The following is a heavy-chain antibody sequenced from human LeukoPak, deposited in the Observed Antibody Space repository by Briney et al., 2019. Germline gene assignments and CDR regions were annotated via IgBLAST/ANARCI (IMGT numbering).Heavy chain of an antibody. CDR2: IYPGDSDT. D-gene: IGHD4-23*01. Sequence: GESLKISCKASGYSFTSYWIGWVRQMPGKGLEWMGIIYPGDSDTRYTPSLQGQVTISADKSISTAYLQWSSLKASDTAIYYCARRDGNSHVDFWGQGTLVTVSS. CDR1: GYSFTSYW. V-gene: IGHV5-51*01. J-gene: IGHJ4*02. CDR3: ARRDGNSHVDF.